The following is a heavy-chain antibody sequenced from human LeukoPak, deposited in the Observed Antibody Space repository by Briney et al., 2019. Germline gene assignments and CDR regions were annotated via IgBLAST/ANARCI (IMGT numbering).Heavy chain of an antibody. CDR3: ARVFYDYVWGSYRTGFDY. J-gene: IGHJ4*02. CDR2: IIPIFGTA. CDR1: GYTFTNYG. V-gene: IGHV1-69*13. Sequence: SVKVSCKASGYTFTNYGITWVRQAPGQGLEWMGGIIPIFGTANYAQKFQGRVTITADESTSTAYMELSSLRSEDTAVYYCARVFYDYVWGSYRTGFDYWGQGTLVTVSS. D-gene: IGHD3-16*02.